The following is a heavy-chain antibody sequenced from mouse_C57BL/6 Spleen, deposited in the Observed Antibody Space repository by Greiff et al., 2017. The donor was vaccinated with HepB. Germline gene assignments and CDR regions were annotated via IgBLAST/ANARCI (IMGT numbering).Heavy chain of an antibody. CDR3: ARSGGPYAMDY. D-gene: IGHD3-2*02. CDR2: INPNNGGT. CDR1: GYTFTDYN. J-gene: IGHJ4*01. V-gene: IGHV1-18*01. Sequence: EVKVVESGPELVKPGASVKIPCKASGYTFTDYNMDWVKQSHGKSLEWIGDINPNNGGTIYNQKFKGKATLTVDKSSSTAYMELRSLTSEDTAVYYCARSGGPYAMDYWGQGTSVTVSS.